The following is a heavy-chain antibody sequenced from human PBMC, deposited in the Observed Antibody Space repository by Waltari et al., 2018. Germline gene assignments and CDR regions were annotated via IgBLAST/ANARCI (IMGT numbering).Heavy chain of an antibody. V-gene: IGHV4-59*01. CDR1: GGSISSYY. CDR3: ARGGIAARRTGRFDP. Sequence: QVQLQESGPGLVKPSETLSLTCTVSGGSISSYYWSWIRQPPGKGLEWIGYIYYSGSTNYNPSLKSRVTISVDTSKNQFSLKLSSVTAADTAVYYCARGGIAARRTGRFDPWGQGTLVTVSS. J-gene: IGHJ5*02. D-gene: IGHD6-6*01. CDR2: IYYSGST.